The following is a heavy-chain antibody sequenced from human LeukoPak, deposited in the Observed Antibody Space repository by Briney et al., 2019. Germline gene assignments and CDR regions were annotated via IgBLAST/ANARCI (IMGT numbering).Heavy chain of an antibody. Sequence: GASVKVSCKASGYTFTSYGISWVRQAPGQGLEWMGWISAYNGNTNYAQKLQGRVTMTTDTSTNTAYMEMSSLTFEDTAAYYCARGALSFGAYLSFDRWGQGTLVTVSS. CDR2: ISAYNGNT. CDR1: GYTFTSYG. CDR3: ARGALSFGAYLSFDR. J-gene: IGHJ4*02. D-gene: IGHD3-3*01. V-gene: IGHV1-18*01.